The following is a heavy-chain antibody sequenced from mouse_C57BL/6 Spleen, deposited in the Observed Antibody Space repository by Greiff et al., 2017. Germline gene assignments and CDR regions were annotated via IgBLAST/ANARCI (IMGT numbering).Heavy chain of an antibody. J-gene: IGHJ1*03. CDR1: GFTFSDYY. CDR2: INYDGSST. D-gene: IGHD1-1*01. Sequence: EVHLVESEGGLVQPGSSMKLSCTASGFTFSDYYMAWVRQVPEKGLEWVANINYDGSSTYYLDSLKSRFIISRDNAKNILYLQMSSLKSEDTATYYCARDGDYYGSSYGWYFDVWGTGTTVTVSS. CDR3: ARDGDYYGSSYGWYFDV. V-gene: IGHV5-16*01.